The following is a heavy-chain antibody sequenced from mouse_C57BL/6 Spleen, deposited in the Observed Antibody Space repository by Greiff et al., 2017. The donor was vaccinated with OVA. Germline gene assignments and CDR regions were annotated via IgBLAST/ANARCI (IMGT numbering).Heavy chain of an antibody. Sequence: VQLQQSGPELVKPGASVKISCKASGYTFTDYYMNWVKQSHGKSLEWIGDINPNNGGTSYNQKFKGKATLTVDKSSSTAYMELRSLTSEDSAVYYCALGTGTEYFDVWGTGTTVTVSS. CDR2: INPNNGGT. CDR3: ALGTGTEYFDV. V-gene: IGHV1-26*01. CDR1: GYTFTDYY. J-gene: IGHJ1*03. D-gene: IGHD4-1*01.